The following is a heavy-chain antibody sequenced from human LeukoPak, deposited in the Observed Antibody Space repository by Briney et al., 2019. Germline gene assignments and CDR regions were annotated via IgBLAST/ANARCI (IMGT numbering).Heavy chain of an antibody. CDR2: IKQDGSKK. Sequence: GGSLRLSCAASGFTFSSYWMAWVRQAPGKGLEWVANIKQDGSKKNYVDSVKGRFTISRDNAKNSLYLQMNSLRAEDTAVYYCATPLDYYDSSGYHQGGDWGQGTLVTVSS. CDR1: GFTFSSYW. J-gene: IGHJ4*02. V-gene: IGHV3-7*03. D-gene: IGHD3-22*01. CDR3: ATPLDYYDSSGYHQGGD.